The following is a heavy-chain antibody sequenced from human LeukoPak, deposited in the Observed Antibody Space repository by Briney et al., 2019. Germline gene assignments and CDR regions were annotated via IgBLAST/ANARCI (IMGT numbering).Heavy chain of an antibody. CDR2: LYDGGST. Sequence: GGSLRLSCAASGFTVSSNYMSWVRQAPGKGLEWVSVLYDGGSTYYADSVKGRFTISRDNSKNTLYLQMNSLSAEDTAVYYCARSSTLMRVGFEYWGQGTLVTVSS. V-gene: IGHV3-53*01. CDR1: GFTVSSNY. J-gene: IGHJ4*02. D-gene: IGHD2/OR15-2a*01. CDR3: ARSSTLMRVGFEY.